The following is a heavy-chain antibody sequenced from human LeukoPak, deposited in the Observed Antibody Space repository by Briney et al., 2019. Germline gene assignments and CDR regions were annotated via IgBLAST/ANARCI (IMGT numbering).Heavy chain of an antibody. D-gene: IGHD3-3*01. V-gene: IGHV4-34*01. CDR1: GGSFRGYY. CDR2: INHSGST. J-gene: IGHJ3*02. CDR3: WRDRKMFDFWRDHYSPVGPMGALDI. Sequence: SETLSLTCAVYGGSFRGYYWSWIPQPPGKGLEWIREINHSGSTNYNPSLKSRVTISVDTSKNQFSLKLSSVTAADTAVYYCWRDRKMFDFWRDHYSPVGPMGALDILLRATIVSDSS.